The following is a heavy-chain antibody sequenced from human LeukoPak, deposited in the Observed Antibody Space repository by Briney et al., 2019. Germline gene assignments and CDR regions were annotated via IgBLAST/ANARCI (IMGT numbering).Heavy chain of an antibody. CDR3: ARAYYGSGNTYYFDY. CDR1: GGSISSYY. Sequence: SETLSLTCTVSGGSISSYYWTWIRQPPGKGLEWLGYIYYSGSTNYNPSLKSRVTISVDTSKNQFSLKLNSVTAADTAVYYCARAYYGSGNTYYFDYWGQGTLVTVSS. V-gene: IGHV4-59*01. D-gene: IGHD3-10*01. CDR2: IYYSGST. J-gene: IGHJ4*02.